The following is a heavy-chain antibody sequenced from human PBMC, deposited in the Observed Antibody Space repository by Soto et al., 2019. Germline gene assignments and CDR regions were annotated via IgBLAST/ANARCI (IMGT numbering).Heavy chain of an antibody. Sequence: SETLSLTCAVSGGSISSGGYSWIWIRPPPGKGLEWVGYIYYSGSTSYNPSLKSRVTISLETSKSQFSLRLSSVTAADTAVYYCARLGEYYQSPDPWGPGTLVTVSS. CDR1: GGSISSGGYS. CDR2: IYYSGST. CDR3: ARLGEYYQSPDP. J-gene: IGHJ5*02. V-gene: IGHV4-61*08. D-gene: IGHD2-2*01.